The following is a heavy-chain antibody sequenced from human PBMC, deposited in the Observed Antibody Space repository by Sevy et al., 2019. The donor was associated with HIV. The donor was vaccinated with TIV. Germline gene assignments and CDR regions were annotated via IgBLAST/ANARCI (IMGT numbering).Heavy chain of an antibody. CDR3: ARDFSVTQDYVPLDAFDI. J-gene: IGHJ3*02. Sequence: ASVKVSCKASGYTFTSYGISWVRQAPGQGLEWMGWISAYNGNTNYAQKLQGRVTMTTDTSTGTAYMELRSLRSDDTAVYYCARDFSVTQDYVPLDAFDIWGQGTMVTVSS. CDR1: GYTFTSYG. CDR2: ISAYNGNT. V-gene: IGHV1-18*01. D-gene: IGHD3-10*02.